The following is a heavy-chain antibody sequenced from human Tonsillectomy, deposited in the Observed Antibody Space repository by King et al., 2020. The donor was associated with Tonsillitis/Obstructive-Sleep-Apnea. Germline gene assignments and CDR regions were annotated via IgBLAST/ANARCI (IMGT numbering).Heavy chain of an antibody. CDR3: TRGGTGWYAALRY. V-gene: IGHV5-51*01. J-gene: IGHJ4*02. CDR2: IYPADSDT. CDR1: GYTFTNYW. Sequence: VQLVQSGAEVKKPGEPLRLSCSMSGYTFTNYWIGWVRQLPERGLELMGIIYPADSDTRYSPSFQGHVTISADKSSATAYLQWTTLKPSDSAMYYCTRGGTGWYAALRYWGQGSLVTVS. D-gene: IGHD6-19*01.